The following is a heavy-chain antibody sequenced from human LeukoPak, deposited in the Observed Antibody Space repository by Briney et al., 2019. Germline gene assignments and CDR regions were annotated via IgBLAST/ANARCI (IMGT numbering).Heavy chain of an antibody. D-gene: IGHD3-9*01. CDR2: ISSSSSTI. V-gene: IGHV3-48*02. J-gene: IGHJ6*02. CDR3: ARDLPGGLRYFDWMPPYYYYGMDV. CDR1: GFTFSSYS. Sequence: GGSLRLSCAASGFTFSSYSMNWVRQAPGKGLEWVSYISSSSSTIYYADSVKGRFTISRDNAKNSLYLQMNSLRDEDTAVYYCARDLPGGLRYFDWMPPYYYYGMDVWGQGTTVTVSS.